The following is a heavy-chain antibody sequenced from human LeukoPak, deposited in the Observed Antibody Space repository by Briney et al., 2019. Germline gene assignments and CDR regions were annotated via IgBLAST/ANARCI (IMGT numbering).Heavy chain of an antibody. CDR3: AREPQVQLWLLDY. CDR2: IIPILGIA. CDR1: GYTFTGYY. V-gene: IGHV1-69*04. Sequence: SVKVSCKASGYTFTGYYIHWVRQAPGQGLEWMGRIIPILGIANYAQKFQGRVTITADKSTSTAYMELSSLRSEDTAVYYCAREPQVQLWLLDYWGQGTLVTVSS. J-gene: IGHJ4*02. D-gene: IGHD5-18*01.